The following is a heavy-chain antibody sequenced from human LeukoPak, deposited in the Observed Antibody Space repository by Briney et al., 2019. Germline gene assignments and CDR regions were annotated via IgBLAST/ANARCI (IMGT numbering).Heavy chain of an antibody. Sequence: GGSLRLSCAASGFTLSSYAMSWVRPAPGKGLEWVSAISGSGGSTYYADSVKGRFTISRDNSKNTLYLQMNSLRAEDTAVYYCAKDVGTYCSSTSCYYNWFDPWGQGTLVTVSS. CDR3: AKDVGTYCSSTSCYYNWFDP. CDR2: ISGSGGST. CDR1: GFTLSSYA. J-gene: IGHJ5*02. D-gene: IGHD2-2*01. V-gene: IGHV3-23*01.